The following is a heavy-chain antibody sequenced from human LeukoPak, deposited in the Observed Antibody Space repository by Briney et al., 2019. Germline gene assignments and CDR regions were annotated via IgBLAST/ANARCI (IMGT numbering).Heavy chain of an antibody. Sequence: PSETLSLTCTVSGGSINSSPYYWSWIRQHPGKGLEWIGYIHYSGSTYYNPSLKSRVTISVDTSKNQFSLKLSSVTAADTAMYYCARYCSSTKCPSDYWGQGTLVTVSS. CDR3: ARYCSSTKCPSDY. J-gene: IGHJ4*02. CDR2: IHYSGST. V-gene: IGHV4-31*03. D-gene: IGHD2-2*01. CDR1: GGSINSSPYY.